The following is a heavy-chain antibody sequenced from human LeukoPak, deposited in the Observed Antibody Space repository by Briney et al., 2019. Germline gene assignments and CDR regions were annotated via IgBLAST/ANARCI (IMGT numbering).Heavy chain of an antibody. Sequence: SETLSLTCAVYGGPFSGHYCSDYYWSWVRQSPGKGLEWIGEISHSGNSNYNPSLKSRVTISVDTSKSQFSLNLTSMTDADTAIYYCARASRDTAMANYYFDYWGHGTPVTVSS. CDR2: ISHSGNS. D-gene: IGHD5-18*01. V-gene: IGHV4-34*01. CDR1: GGPFSGHYCSDYY. J-gene: IGHJ4*01. CDR3: ARASRDTAMANYYFDY.